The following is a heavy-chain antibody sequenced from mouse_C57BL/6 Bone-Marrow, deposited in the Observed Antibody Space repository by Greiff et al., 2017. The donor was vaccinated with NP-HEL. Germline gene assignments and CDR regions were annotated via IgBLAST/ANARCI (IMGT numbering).Heavy chain of an antibody. J-gene: IGHJ3*01. CDR2: IRNKANGYTT. Sequence: EVNLVESGGGLVQPGGSLSLSCAASGFTFTDYYMSWVRQPPGKALEWLGFIRNKANGYTTEYSASVKGRFTISRDNSQSILYLQMNALRAEDSATYYCARSYYGSSSAWFAYWGQGTLVTVSA. CDR1: GFTFTDYY. D-gene: IGHD1-1*01. V-gene: IGHV7-3*01. CDR3: ARSYYGSSSAWFAY.